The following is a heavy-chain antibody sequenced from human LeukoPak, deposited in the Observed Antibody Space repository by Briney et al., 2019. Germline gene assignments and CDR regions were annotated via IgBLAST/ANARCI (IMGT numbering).Heavy chain of an antibody. CDR3: ARAVYYSNYLGY. CDR2: INSDGSST. CDR1: GFTLSSYW. D-gene: IGHD3-10*01. J-gene: IGHJ4*01. V-gene: IGHV3-74*01. Sequence: PGRSLRLSCAASGFTLSSYWMHWVRQAPGKGLVWVSRINSDGSSTNYAASVKGRFTISRDNAKNTLYLQMNSLRAEDTAMYYCARAVYYSNYLGYWGQGTLVTVSS.